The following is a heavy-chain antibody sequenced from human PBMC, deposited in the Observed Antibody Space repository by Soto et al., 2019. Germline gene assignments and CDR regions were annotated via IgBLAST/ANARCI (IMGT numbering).Heavy chain of an antibody. CDR1: VGSIISYY. Sequence: SETLSLTCTFSVGSIISYYWSWIRQPPGKGLEWIGYIYYSGSTNYNPSLKSRVTISVDTSKNQFSLKLSSVTAADTAVYYCAREGTYDSSGYYLPTYRYYGMDVWGQGTTVTVSS. D-gene: IGHD3-22*01. J-gene: IGHJ6*02. V-gene: IGHV4-59*01. CDR3: AREGTYDSSGYYLPTYRYYGMDV. CDR2: IYYSGST.